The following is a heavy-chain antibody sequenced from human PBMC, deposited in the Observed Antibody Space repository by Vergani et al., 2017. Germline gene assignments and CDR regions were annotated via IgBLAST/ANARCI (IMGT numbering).Heavy chain of an antibody. CDR1: GGTFKSNT. J-gene: IGHJ6*03. Sequence: QVQLVQSGAEVKKPGSSVKVSCKTSGGTFKSNTFSWVRQAPGQGLEWMGGIIPIFGTADYAQDFQGRLSITADESTSTVYMELSSLRSDDTAIYYCAKDRCTTTSCRQYYYYYMDVWGKGTTVTVSS. D-gene: IGHD2-2*01. CDR2: IIPIFGTA. V-gene: IGHV1-69*01. CDR3: AKDRCTTTSCRQYYYYYMDV.